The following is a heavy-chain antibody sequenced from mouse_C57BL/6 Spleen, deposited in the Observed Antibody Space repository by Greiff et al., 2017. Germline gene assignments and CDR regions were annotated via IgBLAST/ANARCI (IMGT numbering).Heavy chain of an antibody. D-gene: IGHD2-1*01. V-gene: IGHV1-55*01. Sequence: QVQLQQPGAELVKPGASVKMSCKASGYTFTSYWITWVKQRPGQGLEWIGDIYPGSGSTNYNEKFKSKATLTVDKSSSTAYMQLSSRTSEDSAVYYCARGGYGNYDFDVWGTGTTVTVSS. CDR3: ARGGYGNYDFDV. CDR2: IYPGSGST. J-gene: IGHJ1*03. CDR1: GYTFTSYW.